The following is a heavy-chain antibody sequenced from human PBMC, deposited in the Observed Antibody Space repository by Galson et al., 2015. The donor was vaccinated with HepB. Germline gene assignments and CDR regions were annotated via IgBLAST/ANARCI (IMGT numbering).Heavy chain of an antibody. D-gene: IGHD2-21*01. CDR2: IYSGGST. J-gene: IGHJ3*02. Sequence: SLRLSCAASGFTFSSYAMSWVRQAPGKGLEWVSVIYSGGSTYYADSVKGRFTISRDNSKNTLYLQMNSLRAEDTAVYYCSKGPYCGGDCYNDAFDIWGQGTMVTVSS. V-gene: IGHV3-23*01. CDR3: SKGPYCGGDCYNDAFDI. CDR1: GFTFSSYA.